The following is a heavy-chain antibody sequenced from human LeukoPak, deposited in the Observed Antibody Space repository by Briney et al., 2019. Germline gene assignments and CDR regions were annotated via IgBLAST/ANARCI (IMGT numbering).Heavy chain of an antibody. CDR2: INSDGSST. CDR3: ARIGRDYGDYFDY. Sequence: PGGSLRLSCAASGFTFSSNWLHWVRQAPGKGLVWVSRINSDGSSTNYADSVKGRFTISRDNAKNTLYLQMNSLRAEDTAVYYCARIGRDYGDYFDYWGQGTLVTVSS. D-gene: IGHD4-17*01. V-gene: IGHV3-74*01. CDR1: GFTFSSNW. J-gene: IGHJ4*02.